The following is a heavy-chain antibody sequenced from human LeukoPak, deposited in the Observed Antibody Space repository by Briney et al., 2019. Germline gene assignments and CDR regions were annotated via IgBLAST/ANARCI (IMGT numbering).Heavy chain of an antibody. CDR3: AKDGHPMVQVFYYGMDV. D-gene: IGHD3-10*01. J-gene: IGHJ6*02. CDR2: ISYDGSNK. V-gene: IGHV3-30*18. CDR1: GFTFSSYG. Sequence: PGRSLRLSCAASGFTFSSYGMHWVRQAPGKGLEWVAVISYDGSNKYYADSVKGRFTISRDNSKNTLYLQMNSLRAEDTAVYYCAKDGHPMVQVFYYGMDVWGQGTTVTVSS.